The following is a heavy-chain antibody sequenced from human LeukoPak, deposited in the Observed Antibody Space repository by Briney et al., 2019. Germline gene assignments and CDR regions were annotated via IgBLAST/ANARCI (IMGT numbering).Heavy chain of an antibody. CDR1: GGTFSSYA. D-gene: IGHD2-2*01. Sequence: SVKVSCKASGGTFSSYAISWVRQAPGQGLEWMGGITPIFGTANYAQKFQGRVTITTDESTSTAYMELSSLRSEDTAVYYCATSGYCSSTSCYDVDYWGQGTLVTVSS. J-gene: IGHJ4*02. CDR3: ATSGYCSSTSCYDVDY. V-gene: IGHV1-69*05. CDR2: ITPIFGTA.